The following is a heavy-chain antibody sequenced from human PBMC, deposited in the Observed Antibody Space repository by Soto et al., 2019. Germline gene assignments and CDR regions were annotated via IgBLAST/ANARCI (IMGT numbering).Heavy chain of an antibody. J-gene: IGHJ3*02. CDR3: APILYQSITGFDI. Sequence: SVKVSCKASGYTFTGYYMHWVRQAPGQGLEWMGWINPNSGGTNYAQKFQGRVTMTRDTSISTAYMELSRLRSDDTAVYYCAPILYQSITGFDIWGQGTMVTVSS. CDR1: GYTFTGYY. CDR2: INPNSGGT. V-gene: IGHV1-2*02. D-gene: IGHD2-8*01.